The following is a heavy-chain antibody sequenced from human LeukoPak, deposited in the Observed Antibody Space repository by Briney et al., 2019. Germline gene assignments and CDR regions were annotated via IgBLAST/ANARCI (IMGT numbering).Heavy chain of an antibody. CDR1: GFTYSIYA. CDR3: ARGSGWYLY. D-gene: IGHD6-19*01. Sequence: PGGSLRLSCAASGFTYSIYAMTWVRQAPGKGLEWVSGINSDGSSTSYADSVKGRFTISRDNAKNTLYLQMNSLRAEDTAVYYCARGSGWYLYWGQGTLVTVSS. V-gene: IGHV3-74*01. J-gene: IGHJ4*02. CDR2: INSDGSST.